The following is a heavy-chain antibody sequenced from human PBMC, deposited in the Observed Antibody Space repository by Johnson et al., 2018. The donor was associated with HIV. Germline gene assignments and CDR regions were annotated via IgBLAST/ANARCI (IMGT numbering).Heavy chain of an antibody. CDR3: AKDPYKYSSSSYAFDI. CDR1: GFTFSSYG. J-gene: IGHJ3*02. Sequence: QVQLVESGGSVVRPGGSLRLSCAASGFTFSSYGMHWVRQAPGKGLEWVAVIWYDGSNKYYADSVKGRFTISRDNSKNTLYLQMNSLRVEDTAVYYCAKDPYKYSSSSYAFDIWGQGTMVTVSS. D-gene: IGHD6-6*01. CDR2: IWYDGSNK. V-gene: IGHV3-33*06.